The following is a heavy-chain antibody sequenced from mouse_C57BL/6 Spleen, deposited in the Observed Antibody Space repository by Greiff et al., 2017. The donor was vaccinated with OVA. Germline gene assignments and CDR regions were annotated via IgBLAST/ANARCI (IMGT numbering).Heavy chain of an antibody. D-gene: IGHD2-3*01. CDR1: GIDFSSYW. CDR3: ARLGYYGWFAY. CDR2: INPDSKTI. Sequence: EVKLLESGGGLVQPGGSLKLSCAASGIDFSSYWMSWVRRAPGNGLEWIGEINPDSKTINYAPSLKGKFIISRDNAKNTLYLQLSKVRSEDTALYYCARLGYYGWFAYWGQGTLVTVSA. J-gene: IGHJ3*01. V-gene: IGHV4-1*01.